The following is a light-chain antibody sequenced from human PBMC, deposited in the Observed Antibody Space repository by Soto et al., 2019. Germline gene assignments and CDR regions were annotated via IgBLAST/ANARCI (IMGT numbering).Light chain of an antibody. J-gene: IGLJ1*01. V-gene: IGLV2-14*01. CDR1: SSDVGGYNY. CDR3: CSYTDSRTHI. Sequence: QSALTQPASVCGSPGQSITISCTGTSSDVGGYNYVSWYQQHPGKAPKLIIFEVSYRPSGISNRFSASKSGDTASLTISGLQADDEADYYCCSYTDSRTHIFGSGTKVTV. CDR2: EVS.